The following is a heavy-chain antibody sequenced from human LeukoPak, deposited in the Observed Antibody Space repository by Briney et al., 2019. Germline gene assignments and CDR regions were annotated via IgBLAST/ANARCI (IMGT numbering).Heavy chain of an antibody. CDR1: GFTFSSYA. J-gene: IGHJ4*02. Sequence: GGSLRLSCAASGFTFSSYAMSWVRQAPGKGLEWVSAISGSGGSTYYADSVKGRFTISRDNSKNMLYLQMNSLRAEDTAVYYCAKVGVRGVIAPLVVYWGQGTLVTVSS. D-gene: IGHD3-10*01. CDR3: AKVGVRGVIAPLVVY. CDR2: ISGSGGST. V-gene: IGHV3-23*01.